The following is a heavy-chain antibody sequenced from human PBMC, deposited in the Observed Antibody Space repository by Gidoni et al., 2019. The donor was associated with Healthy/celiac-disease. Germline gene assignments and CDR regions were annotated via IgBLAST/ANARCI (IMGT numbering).Heavy chain of an antibody. CDR1: GLTFSSYA. Sequence: EVQLLESGGGLVQPGGSLRLSCAASGLTFSSYAMSWVRQAPGKGLGWVSAISGSGGSTYYADSVKGRFTISRDNSKNTLYLQMNSLRAEDTAVYYCAKEKYSSSWYGWFDPWGQGTLVTVSS. V-gene: IGHV3-23*01. D-gene: IGHD6-13*01. CDR2: ISGSGGST. J-gene: IGHJ5*02. CDR3: AKEKYSSSWYGWFDP.